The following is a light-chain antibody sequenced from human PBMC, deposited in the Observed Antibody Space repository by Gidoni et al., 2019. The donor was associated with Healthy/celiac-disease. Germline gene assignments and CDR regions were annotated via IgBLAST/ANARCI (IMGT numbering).Light chain of an antibody. Sequence: DIQMPQSPSSLSASVGDRVTITCRASQSSSSYLNWYQQKPGKAPKLLIYAASSLQSGVPSRFSGSGSGTDFTLTISSLQPEDFATYYCQQSYSTPWTFXQXTKVEIK. CDR1: QSSSSY. CDR3: QQSYSTPWT. V-gene: IGKV1-39*01. J-gene: IGKJ1*01. CDR2: AAS.